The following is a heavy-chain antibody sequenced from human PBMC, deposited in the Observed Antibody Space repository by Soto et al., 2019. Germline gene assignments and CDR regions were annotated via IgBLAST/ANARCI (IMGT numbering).Heavy chain of an antibody. V-gene: IGHV1-69*01. CDR2: IIPIFGTA. Sequence: QVQLGQSGAEVRKPGSSVRVSCKASGGSFNRHTISWVRPAPGQGLEWMGGIIPIFGTANHAQKFQGRVTINAAESTSTVYMELSSQRSDDTAIYYCARGWGYDSTDYYYAYWGQGTLVIVSS. CDR1: GGSFNRHT. CDR3: ARGWGYDSTDYYYAY. J-gene: IGHJ4*02. D-gene: IGHD3-22*01.